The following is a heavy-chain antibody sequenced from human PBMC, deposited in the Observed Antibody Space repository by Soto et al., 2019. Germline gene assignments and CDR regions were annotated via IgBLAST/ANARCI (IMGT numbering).Heavy chain of an antibody. J-gene: IGHJ1*01. V-gene: IGHV4-31*03. D-gene: IGHD3-22*01. CDR2: IYYSGST. CDR1: GGSISSGGYY. Sequence: QVQLQESGPGLVKPSQTLSLTCTVSGGSISSGGYYWSWIRQHPGKGLEWIGYIYYSGSTYYNPSLKSRVTISVDTSKNQFSLKLSSVTAADTAVYYCARGGYYYDSSGYYEGSAEYFQHWGQGTLVTVSS. CDR3: ARGGYYYDSSGYYEGSAEYFQH.